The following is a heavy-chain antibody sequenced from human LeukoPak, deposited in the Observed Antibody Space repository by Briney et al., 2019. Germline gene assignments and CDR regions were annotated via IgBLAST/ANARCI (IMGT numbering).Heavy chain of an antibody. Sequence: GGSLRLSCAASGFTFSTYTVNWVRQAPGKGLEWVSSISSGSSDIYYADSVKGRFTISRDDAKNSLYLHMNSLTADDTAVYYCARDYYGDYSFDYWGQGTLVTVSS. V-gene: IGHV3-21*01. CDR2: ISSGSSDI. CDR3: ARDYYGDYSFDY. D-gene: IGHD4-17*01. CDR1: GFTFSTYT. J-gene: IGHJ4*02.